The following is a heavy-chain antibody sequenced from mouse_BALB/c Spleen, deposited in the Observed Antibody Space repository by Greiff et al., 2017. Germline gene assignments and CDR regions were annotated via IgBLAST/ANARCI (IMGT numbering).Heavy chain of an antibody. Sequence: EVKLLESGAELVKPGASVKLSCTASGFNIKDTYMHWVKQRPEQGLEWIGRIDPANGNTKYDPKFQGKATITADTSSNTAYLQLSSLTSEDTAVYYCARSIAGLDYWGQGTTLTVSS. CDR1: GFNIKDTY. V-gene: IGHV14-3*02. CDR2: IDPANGNT. J-gene: IGHJ2*01. CDR3: ARSIAGLDY. D-gene: IGHD3-3*01.